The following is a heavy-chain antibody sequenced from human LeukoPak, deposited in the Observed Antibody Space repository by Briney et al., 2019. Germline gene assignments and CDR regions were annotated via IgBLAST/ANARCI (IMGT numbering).Heavy chain of an antibody. CDR3: ARAYYYDSSGYFY. D-gene: IGHD3-22*01. Sequence: GGSLRLSCAASGFTFSSYIMNWVRQAPGKWLASVSYISSSSSTIYYADSVKGRFTISRDNAKNSLYLQMNSLRAEDTAVYYCARAYYYDSSGYFYWGQGTLVTVSS. J-gene: IGHJ4*02. CDR2: ISSSSSTI. CDR1: GFTFSSYI. V-gene: IGHV3-48*04.